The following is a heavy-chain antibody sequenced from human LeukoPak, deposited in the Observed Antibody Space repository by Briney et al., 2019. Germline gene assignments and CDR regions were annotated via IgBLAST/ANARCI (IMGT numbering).Heavy chain of an antibody. D-gene: IGHD3-10*01. J-gene: IGHJ6*02. Sequence: SVKVSCKASGGTFSSYATSWVRQAPGQGLEWMGGIIPIFGTANYAQKFQGRVTITADESTSTAYMELSSLRSEDTAVYYCATEHSGKVSYYYGMDVWGQGTTVTVSS. CDR3: ATEHSGKVSYYYGMDV. V-gene: IGHV1-69*13. CDR1: GGTFSSYA. CDR2: IIPIFGTA.